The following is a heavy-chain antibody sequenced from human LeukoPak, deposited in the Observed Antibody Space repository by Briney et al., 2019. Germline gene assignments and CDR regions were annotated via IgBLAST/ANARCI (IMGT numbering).Heavy chain of an antibody. CDR3: ARDFKERYYDSSDAFDI. V-gene: IGHV3-21*01. J-gene: IGHJ3*02. Sequence: GGSLRLSCAASGFTFSSYSMNWVRQAPGKGLEWVSSISSSSSYIYYADSVKGRFTISRDNAKNSLYLQMNSLRAEDTAVYYCARDFKERYYDSSDAFDIWGQGTMVTVSS. CDR1: GFTFSSYS. CDR2: ISSSSSYI. D-gene: IGHD3-22*01.